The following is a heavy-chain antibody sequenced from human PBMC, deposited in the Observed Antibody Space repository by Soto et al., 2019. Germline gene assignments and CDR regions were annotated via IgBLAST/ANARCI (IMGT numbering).Heavy chain of an antibody. CDR2: INPNGGST. D-gene: IGHD6-13*01. CDR1: GYIFINYY. Sequence: QVHLVQSGAEVKKPGASVKVSCKASGYIFINYYIHWVRQAPGQGLEWIGIINPNGGSTNSAQKFRGXVTXXXXTSTSTVYMDLSSLRSDDTAVYYCARDLAAADYWGQGTLVTVSS. CDR3: ARDLAAADY. J-gene: IGHJ4*02. V-gene: IGHV1-46*01.